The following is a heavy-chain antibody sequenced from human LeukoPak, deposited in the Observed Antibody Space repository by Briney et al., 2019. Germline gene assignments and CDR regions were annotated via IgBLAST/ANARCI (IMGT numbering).Heavy chain of an antibody. CDR1: GGTSSSYA. J-gene: IGHJ4*02. V-gene: IGHV1-69*01. CDR3: ARVPHTAMGPFDY. CDR2: IIPIFGTA. D-gene: IGHD5-18*01. Sequence: SVKVSCKASGGTSSSYAISWVRQAPGQGLEWMGGIIPIFGTANYAQKFQGRVTITADESTSTAYMELSSLRSEDTAVYYCARVPHTAMGPFDYWGQGTLVTVSS.